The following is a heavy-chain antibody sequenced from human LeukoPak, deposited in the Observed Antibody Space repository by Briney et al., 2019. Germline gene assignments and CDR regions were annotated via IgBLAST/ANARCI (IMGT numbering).Heavy chain of an antibody. CDR1: GFTFSSYE. J-gene: IGHJ1*01. CDR3: ARGHDYGDSLAL. V-gene: IGHV3-48*03. Sequence: GGSLRLSCAASGFTFSSYEMNWVRQAPGKGLEWVSYISSSGSTIYYADSVKGRFTISRDNAKNSLYLQMNSLRAEDTAVYYCARGHDYGDSLALWGQGTLVTVSS. D-gene: IGHD4-17*01. CDR2: ISSSGSTI.